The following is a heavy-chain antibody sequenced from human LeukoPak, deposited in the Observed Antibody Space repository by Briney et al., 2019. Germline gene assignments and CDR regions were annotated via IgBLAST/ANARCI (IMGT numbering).Heavy chain of an antibody. D-gene: IGHD6-13*01. CDR2: IIPIFGTA. CDR1: GGTFSSYA. V-gene: IGHV1-69*05. J-gene: IGHJ4*02. Sequence: SVKVSCKASGGTFSSYAISWVRQAPGQGLEWMGGIIPIFGTANYAQKFQGRVTITTDESTSTAYMELSSLRSEDTAVYYCARSRYCSSLLDYWGQGTLVTVSS. CDR3: ARSRYCSSLLDY.